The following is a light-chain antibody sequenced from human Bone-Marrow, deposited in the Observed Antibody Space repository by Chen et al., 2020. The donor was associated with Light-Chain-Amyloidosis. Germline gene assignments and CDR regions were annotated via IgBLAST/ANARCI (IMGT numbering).Light chain of an antibody. CDR3: QQYHSYSQT. CDR2: QTS. CDR1: QSIDSW. V-gene: IGKV1-5*03. J-gene: IGKJ1*01. Sequence: DIQMTQSPSTLSASVGDRVTITCRASQSIDSWLAWYQQKPGQAPKLLIYQTSTLKSGVPSRFSGSGSGTEYTLTISSLHPDDFATYYCQQYHSYSQTFGHGTKVEIK.